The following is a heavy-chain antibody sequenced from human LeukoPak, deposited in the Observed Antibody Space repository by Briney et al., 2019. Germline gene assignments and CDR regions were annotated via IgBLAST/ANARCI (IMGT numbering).Heavy chain of an antibody. CDR1: GFTFSRYG. J-gene: IGHJ3*01. D-gene: IGHD1-26*01. V-gene: IGHV3-33*01. Sequence: PGGSLRLSCAGSGFTFSRYGMHWVRQAPGKGLEWVALIRYDGNDHWYGDSAKGRFTISRDNSKDTVYLQMDSLRDEDTAVYYCARWGIVGHDAFDLWGQGKMVTVSS. CDR2: IRYDGNDH. CDR3: ARWGIVGHDAFDL.